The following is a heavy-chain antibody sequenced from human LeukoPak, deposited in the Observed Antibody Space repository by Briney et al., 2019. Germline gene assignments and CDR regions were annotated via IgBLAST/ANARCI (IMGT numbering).Heavy chain of an antibody. CDR3: ARENIVVVPAARDDAFDI. CDR1: GGSFSGYY. CDR2: INHSGST. J-gene: IGHJ3*02. V-gene: IGHV4-34*01. Sequence: PSETLSLTCAVYGGSFSGYYWSWIRQPPGKGLEWIGEINHSGSTNYNPSLKSRVTISVDTSKNQFSLKLSSVTAADTAVYYCARENIVVVPAARDDAFDIWGQGTMVTVSS. D-gene: IGHD2-2*01.